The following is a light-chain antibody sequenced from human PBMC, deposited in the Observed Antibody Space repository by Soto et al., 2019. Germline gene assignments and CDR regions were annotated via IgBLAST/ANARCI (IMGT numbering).Light chain of an antibody. V-gene: IGKV3-20*01. J-gene: IGKJ2*01. CDR1: QSVSSSY. CDR2: GAS. Sequence: EIVLTQSPGTLSLSPGERATLSCRASQSVSSSYLAWYQQKPGQAPRLLIYGASRRATGIPDRFSGSGSGTDFTLTISRLEPEDFAVYHXHQYGSSPYTFGQGTKLEIK. CDR3: HQYGSSPYT.